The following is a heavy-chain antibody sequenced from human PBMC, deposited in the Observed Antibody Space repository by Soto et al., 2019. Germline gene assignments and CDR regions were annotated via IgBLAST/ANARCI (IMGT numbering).Heavy chain of an antibody. Sequence: SETLSLTCAVYGGSFNDYFWSWIRQPPGKGLEWIGEINHSGSTDHNPSLKSRVAISVDTSKSQFSLRLSSVTAADTAVYYCARGGRYQRFHKSHMDVWGPGTTVTVSS. D-gene: IGHD2-2*01. J-gene: IGHJ6*02. V-gene: IGHV4-34*01. CDR2: INHSGST. CDR1: GGSFNDYF. CDR3: ARGGRYQRFHKSHMDV.